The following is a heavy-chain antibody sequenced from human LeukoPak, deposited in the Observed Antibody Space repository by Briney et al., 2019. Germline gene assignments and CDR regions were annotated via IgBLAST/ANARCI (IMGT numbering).Heavy chain of an antibody. J-gene: IGHJ4*02. CDR1: GFTVSTNY. CDR3: AREGGFCFGDTCRFFDF. D-gene: IGHD2-15*01. V-gene: IGHV3-66*01. CDR2: IYSGGTT. Sequence: GGSLRLSCAASGFTVSTNYMTWVRQAPGKGLEWVSVIYSGGTTYYADSVKGRFTISRDNAKNSLYLQMNSLGAEDTAVYYCAREGGFCFGDTCRFFDFWGQGTLVTVSS.